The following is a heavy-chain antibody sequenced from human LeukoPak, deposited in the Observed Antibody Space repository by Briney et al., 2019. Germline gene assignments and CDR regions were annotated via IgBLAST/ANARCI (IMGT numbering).Heavy chain of an antibody. CDR1: GFTFSSYD. J-gene: IGHJ4*02. CDR2: ISGSGGST. CDR3: AKASDYDSSGYYYEGKNYFDY. V-gene: IGHV3-23*01. Sequence: WGSLRLSCAASGFTFSSYDMSWVRQAPGKGLEWVSAISGSGGSTYYADSVKGRFTISRDNSKNTLYLQMNSLRAEDTAVYYCAKASDYDSSGYYYEGKNYFDYWGQGTLVTVSS. D-gene: IGHD3-22*01.